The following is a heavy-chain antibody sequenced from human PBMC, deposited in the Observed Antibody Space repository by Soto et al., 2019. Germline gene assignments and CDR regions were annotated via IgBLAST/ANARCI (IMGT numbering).Heavy chain of an antibody. D-gene: IGHD6-19*01. Sequence: GESLKISCKGSGYSFTSYWISWVRQMPGKGLEWMGRIDPSDSYTNYSPSFQGHVTISADKSISTAYLQWSSLKASDTAMYYCARHTGPYSSGWYWDYWGQGTLVTVSS. CDR1: GYSFTSYW. CDR2: IDPSDSYT. J-gene: IGHJ4*02. CDR3: ARHTGPYSSGWYWDY. V-gene: IGHV5-10-1*01.